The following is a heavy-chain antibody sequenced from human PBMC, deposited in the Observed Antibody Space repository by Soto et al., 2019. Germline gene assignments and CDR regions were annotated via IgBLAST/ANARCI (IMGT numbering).Heavy chain of an antibody. J-gene: IGHJ3*02. CDR2: IHYSGNT. CDR1: GGSISSSSYY. V-gene: IGHV4-39*02. CDR3: ARERQYDYDAFDI. Sequence: QLQLQESGPGLVKPSETLSLTCTVSGGSISSSSYYWGWIRQPPAKGLEWIGSIHYSGNTYYDPSLMSRVSISVDTSKNQFSLKLSSVTAAGTAVYYCARERQYDYDAFDIWGQGTMVTVSS. D-gene: IGHD4-17*01.